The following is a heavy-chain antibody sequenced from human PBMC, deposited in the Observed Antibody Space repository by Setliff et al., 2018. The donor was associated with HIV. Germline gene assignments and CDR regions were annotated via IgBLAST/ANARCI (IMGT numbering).Heavy chain of an antibody. V-gene: IGHV4-61*09. Sequence: SETLSLTCTVSGGSLSSGNYFWSWIRQPAGKGLEWIGHVYSNGTTNFNASLKSRVIISRDTYKNHFSLTLSSVTAADTAVYHCARGAATRYYDYIWGSYRYSSVLDSWGQGVLVTVSS. D-gene: IGHD3-16*02. CDR3: ARGAATRYYDYIWGSYRYSSVLDS. J-gene: IGHJ5*01. CDR1: GGSLSSGNYF. CDR2: VYSNGTT.